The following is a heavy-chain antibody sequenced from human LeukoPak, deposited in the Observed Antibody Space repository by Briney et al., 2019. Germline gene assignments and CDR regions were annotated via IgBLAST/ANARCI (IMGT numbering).Heavy chain of an antibody. CDR3: AKDTVSGSYQDY. CDR2: ISGSGGST. Sequence: GGSLRLSCAASGFTFSSYAMSWVRQAPGKGLEWVSAISGSGGSTYYADSVKGRFTISRDNSKNTLYLQMNSPRAEDTAVYYCAKDTVSGSYQDYWGQGTLVTVSS. CDR1: GFTFSSYA. J-gene: IGHJ4*02. V-gene: IGHV3-23*01. D-gene: IGHD3-10*01.